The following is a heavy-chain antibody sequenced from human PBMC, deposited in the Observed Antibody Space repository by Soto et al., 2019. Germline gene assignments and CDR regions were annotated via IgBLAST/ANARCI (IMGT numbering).Heavy chain of an antibody. CDR3: AGSYLEWFGELPDTLFDV. D-gene: IGHD3-10*01. J-gene: IGHJ5*02. CDR1: GGSISSYY. CDR2: IYYSGST. Sequence: SETLSLTCTVSGGSISSYYWSWIRQPPGKGLEWIGYIYYSGSTNYNPSLKSRVTISVDTSKNQFSLKLSSVTAADTAVYYCAGSYLEWFGELPDTLFDVWGQGSLVTGSS. V-gene: IGHV4-59*01.